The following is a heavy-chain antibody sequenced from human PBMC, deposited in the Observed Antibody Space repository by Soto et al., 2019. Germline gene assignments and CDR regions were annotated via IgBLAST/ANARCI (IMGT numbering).Heavy chain of an antibody. CDR3: AKDLTGYSSSWYL. D-gene: IGHD6-13*01. CDR2: ISGSGGST. V-gene: IGHV3-23*01. CDR1: GFTFSSYA. Sequence: PGGSLRLSCAASGFTFSSYAMSWVRQAPGKGLEWVSAISGSGGSTYYADSVKGRFTISRDNSKNTLYLKMNSLRAEDTAVYYCAKDLTGYSSSWYLWGQGTLVTVSS. J-gene: IGHJ4*02.